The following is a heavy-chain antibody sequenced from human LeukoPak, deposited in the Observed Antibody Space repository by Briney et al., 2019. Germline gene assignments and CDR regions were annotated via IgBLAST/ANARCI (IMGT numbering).Heavy chain of an antibody. CDR1: GFTFSDHW. D-gene: IGHD3-10*01. CDR3: ARADNYGSILDY. Sequence: PGGSLRLSCAASGFTFSDHWMAWVRQAPGKGLEWVANIDQDGSTEYYVDSVGGRFTVSRDNAKNSVYLQIDSLRAEDTAVYYCARADNYGSILDYWGRGTLVTVSS. CDR2: IDQDGSTE. J-gene: IGHJ4*02. V-gene: IGHV3-7*04.